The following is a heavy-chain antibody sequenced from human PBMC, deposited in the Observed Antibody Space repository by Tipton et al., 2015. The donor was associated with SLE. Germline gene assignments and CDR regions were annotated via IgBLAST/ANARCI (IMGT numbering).Heavy chain of an antibody. J-gene: IGHJ3*01. D-gene: IGHD4-17*01. CDR2: ITPYNGNF. CDR1: GWTFTYRY. CDR3: ARSTLTSETTSSDNNFDV. V-gene: IGHV1-45*02. Sequence: QVQLVQSGPEVKKTGSSVKISCKASGWTFTYRYLHWVRQAPGQALEWMGWITPYNGNFKYARKFQGRVAITRDNSLIVYMQLSGLRSEDTAMYYCARSTLTSETTSSDNNFDVWGQGTLVTVSS.